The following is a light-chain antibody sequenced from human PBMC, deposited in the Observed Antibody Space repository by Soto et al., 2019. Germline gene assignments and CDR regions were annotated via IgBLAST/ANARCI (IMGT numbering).Light chain of an antibody. CDR1: QSVSSSS. CDR2: GAS. V-gene: IGKV3-20*01. Sequence: EIVLTQSPGTLSLSPGERATLSCRASQSVSSSSLAWYQQKPGQAPRLLIYGASSRATCIPDRFSGSGSGTDFTLTISRLEAEDFAVYYFQQYGSSPTFGQGTKVEIK. CDR3: QQYGSSPT. J-gene: IGKJ1*01.